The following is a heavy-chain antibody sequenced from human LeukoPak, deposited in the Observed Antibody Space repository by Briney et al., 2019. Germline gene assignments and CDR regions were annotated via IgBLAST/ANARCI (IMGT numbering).Heavy chain of an antibody. CDR1: GFTCSAFE. CDR2: ISGSGGTT. V-gene: IGHV3-48*03. D-gene: IGHD2-2*01. J-gene: IGHJ4*02. CDR3: VRVYCSSTSCSDYFDY. Sequence: GGSLRLSCAASGFTCSAFEMNWVRQAPGKGLEWLSYISGSGGTTLYADSVKGRFTISRDNAKNSLYLQMNSLRVEDTAVYYCVRVYCSSTSCSDYFDYWGQGSLVTVSS.